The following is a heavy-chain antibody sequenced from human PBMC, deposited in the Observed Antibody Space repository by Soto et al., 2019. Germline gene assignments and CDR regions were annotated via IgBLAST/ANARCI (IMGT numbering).Heavy chain of an antibody. CDR2: IYYSGST. CDR1: GGSISSSSYY. D-gene: IGHD5-12*01. Sequence: QLQLQESGPGLVKPTETLSLTCTVSGGSISSSSYYWGWIRQPPGKGLEWIGSIYYSGSTYYNPSLKSRVTISVDTSKNQFSLKLSSVTAADTAVYYCARHSGYIVATTPFDYWGQGTLVTVSS. V-gene: IGHV4-39*01. CDR3: ARHSGYIVATTPFDY. J-gene: IGHJ4*02.